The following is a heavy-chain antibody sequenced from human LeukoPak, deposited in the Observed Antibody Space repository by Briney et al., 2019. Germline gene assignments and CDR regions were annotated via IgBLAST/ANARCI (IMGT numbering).Heavy chain of an antibody. V-gene: IGHV4-39*01. Sequence: SETLSLTCTVSGGSIGRSSYYWGWIRQPPGKGLEWVGTIYYRGSTYYNPSLKSRVTISVDTSKTQFSLKLRSVTAADTAVYYCARQAEYYDSSGYLKLDPFDYWGQGTLVTVSS. CDR2: IYYRGST. D-gene: IGHD3-22*01. CDR1: GGSIGRSSYY. J-gene: IGHJ4*02. CDR3: ARQAEYYDSSGYLKLDPFDY.